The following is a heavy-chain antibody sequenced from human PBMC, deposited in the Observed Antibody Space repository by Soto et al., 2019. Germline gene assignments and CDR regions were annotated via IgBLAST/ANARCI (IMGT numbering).Heavy chain of an antibody. CDR2: IYYSGST. D-gene: IGHD2-2*01. V-gene: IGHV4-31*03. CDR1: GGSISSGGYY. CDR3: ARVLGYCSSTSCYHNWFDP. J-gene: IGHJ5*02. Sequence: SETLSLTCTVSGGSISSGGYYWSRIRQHPGKGLEWIGYIYYSGSTYYNPSLKSRVTISVDTSKNQFSLKLSSVTAADTAVYYCARVLGYCSSTSCYHNWFDPWGQGTLVTVSS.